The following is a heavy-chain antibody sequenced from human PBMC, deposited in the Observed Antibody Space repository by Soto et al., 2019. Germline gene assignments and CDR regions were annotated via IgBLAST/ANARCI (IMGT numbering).Heavy chain of an antibody. CDR1: GGSVSSGSYY. CDR3: ARASITIFGVVTADDAFDI. D-gene: IGHD3-3*01. Sequence: QVQLQESGPGLVKPSETLSLTCTVSGGSVSSGSYYWSWIQQPPGKGLEWIGYIYYSGSTNYNPSLKSRVTISVDTSKNQFSLKLSSVTAADTAVYYCARASITIFGVVTADDAFDIWGQGTMVTVSS. CDR2: IYYSGST. V-gene: IGHV4-61*01. J-gene: IGHJ3*02.